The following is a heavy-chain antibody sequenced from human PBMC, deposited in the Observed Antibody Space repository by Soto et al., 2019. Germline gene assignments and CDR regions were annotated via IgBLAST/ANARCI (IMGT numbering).Heavy chain of an antibody. D-gene: IGHD3-3*01. J-gene: IGHJ4*02. CDR1: GGTFSSYA. CDR2: IIPIFGTA. CDR3: AREGVLRFLEWLSGWFDY. V-gene: IGHV1-69*05. Sequence: VASVKVSCKASGGTFSSYAISWVRQAPGQGLEWMGGIIPIFGTANYAQKFQGRVTMTRDTSTSTVYMELSSLRSEDTAVYYCAREGVLRFLEWLSGWFDYWGQGTLVTVSS.